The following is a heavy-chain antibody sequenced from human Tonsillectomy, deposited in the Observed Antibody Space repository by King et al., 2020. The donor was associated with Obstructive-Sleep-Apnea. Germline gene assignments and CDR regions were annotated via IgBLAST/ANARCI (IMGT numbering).Heavy chain of an antibody. D-gene: IGHD2-15*01. CDR1: GFSFSSYG. J-gene: IGHJ6*02. CDR2: IQYDGSNK. Sequence: QLVQSGGGVVQPGRSLRLSCAASGFSFSSYGMHWVRQAPGKGLEWVAFIQYDGSNKYYADSVKGRFTISRDNSKNTLYLQMNSLRGEDTAVYYCAKDRSSGGSFQAYYYGFDVWGQGTTVTVSS. V-gene: IGHV3-30*02. CDR3: AKDRSSGGSFQAYYYGFDV.